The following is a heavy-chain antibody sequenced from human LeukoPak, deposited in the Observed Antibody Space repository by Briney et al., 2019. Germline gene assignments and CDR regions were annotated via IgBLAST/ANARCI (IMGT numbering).Heavy chain of an antibody. D-gene: IGHD4-17*01. V-gene: IGHV5-51*01. CDR2: IYPGDSDT. CDR1: GYSFTSYW. Sequence: GESLKISCQGSGYSFTSYWIGWVRQLPGKGLEWMGIIYPGDSDTRYSPSFQGQVTISADKSISTAYLQWSSLKASDTAMYYCARRGTYGDYLGWFDPWGQGTLVTVSS. J-gene: IGHJ5*02. CDR3: ARRGTYGDYLGWFDP.